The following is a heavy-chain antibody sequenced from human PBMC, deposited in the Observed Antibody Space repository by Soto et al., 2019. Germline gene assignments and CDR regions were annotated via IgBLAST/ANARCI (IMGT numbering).Heavy chain of an antibody. J-gene: IGHJ4*02. CDR2: ISPRGDNI. D-gene: IGHD6-19*01. CDR1: GFSLANFP. Sequence: LRLSCAGSGFSLANFPMNWVRQTPGKGLEWISYISPRGDNIYYTESVKGRFTISKDNARNSLYLQMNSLRDEDAALYYCAKGPNHNIGWPYYFDSCGQGITVTVYS. CDR3: AKGPNHNIGWPYYFDS. V-gene: IGHV3-48*02.